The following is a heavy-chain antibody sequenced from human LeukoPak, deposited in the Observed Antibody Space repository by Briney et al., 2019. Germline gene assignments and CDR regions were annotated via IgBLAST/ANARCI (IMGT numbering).Heavy chain of an antibody. CDR2: INSDGSST. J-gene: IGHJ6*03. CDR3: AREYGRDFRSGYGYYYYYMDV. V-gene: IGHV3-74*01. Sequence: GGSLRLSCAASGFTFSSYWMHWVRQAPGKGLVWVSRINSDGSSTSYADSVKGRFTISRDNAKNSLYLQMNSLRAEDTAVYYCAREYGRDFRSGYGYYYYYMDVWGKGTTVTVSS. D-gene: IGHD3-3*01. CDR1: GFTFSSYW.